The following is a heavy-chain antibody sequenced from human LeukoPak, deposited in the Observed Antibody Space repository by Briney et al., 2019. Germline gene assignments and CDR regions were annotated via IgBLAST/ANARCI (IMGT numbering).Heavy chain of an antibody. V-gene: IGHV3-33*01. CDR2: IWYDGSNK. CDR3: ARGDYYDSSGPFDY. CDR1: GFTFSSYG. J-gene: IGHJ4*02. Sequence: PGGSLRLSCAASGFTFSSYGMHWVRQAPGKGLEWVAVIWYDGSNKYYADSVKGRFTISRDNSNNTLYLQMNSLRAEDTAVYYCARGDYYDSSGPFDYWGQGTLVTVSS. D-gene: IGHD3-22*01.